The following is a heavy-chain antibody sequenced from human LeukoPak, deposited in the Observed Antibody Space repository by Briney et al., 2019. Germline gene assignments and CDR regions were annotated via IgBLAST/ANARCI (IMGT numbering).Heavy chain of an antibody. J-gene: IGHJ4*02. CDR1: GFTVSSNY. Sequence: PGGSLRLSCAASGFTVSSNYMSWVRQAPGKGLECVSVIYSGGSTYYADSVKGRFTISRDNSKNTLYLQMNSLRAEDTAVYYGARGDSSGYPVKDWGQGTLVTVSS. D-gene: IGHD3-22*01. V-gene: IGHV3-53*01. CDR2: IYSGGST. CDR3: ARGDSSGYPVKD.